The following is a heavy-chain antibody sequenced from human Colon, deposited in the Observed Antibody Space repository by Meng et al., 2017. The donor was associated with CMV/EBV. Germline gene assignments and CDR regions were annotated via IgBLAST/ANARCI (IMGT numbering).Heavy chain of an antibody. CDR1: GYSFTNFD. D-gene: IGHD6-13*01. J-gene: IGHJ6*02. Sequence: ASVKVSCKASGYSFTNFDIYWVRQAPGQGLEWMGWMNPATGNTGYAETLQGRVTMTRDSSIGTAYMELRGLRSEDTAVYYCARVRLAAAGSEPFSIWGQGTTVTVSS. CDR3: ARVRLAAAGSEPFSI. V-gene: IGHV1-8*01. CDR2: MNPATGNT.